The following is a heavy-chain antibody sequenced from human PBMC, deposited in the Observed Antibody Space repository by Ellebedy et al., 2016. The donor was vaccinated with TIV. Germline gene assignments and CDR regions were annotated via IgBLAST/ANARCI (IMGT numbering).Heavy chain of an antibody. D-gene: IGHD1-7*01. CDR2: IDPEDDET. V-gene: IGHV1-24*01. Sequence: AASVKVSCKVSGYTLTESSMHWVRQAPGKGLEWMGGIDPEDDETTYAQKFQGRVTMTEDTSTDTAYMELSSLTSEDTAVYYCAMQTGTTSDFDYWGQGTLVTVSA. J-gene: IGHJ4*02. CDR1: GYTLTESS. CDR3: AMQTGTTSDFDY.